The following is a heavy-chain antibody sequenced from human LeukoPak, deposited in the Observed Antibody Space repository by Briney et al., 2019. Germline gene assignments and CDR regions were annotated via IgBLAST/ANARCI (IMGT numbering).Heavy chain of an antibody. V-gene: IGHV1-69*13. CDR3: ARVTAARFQDFDY. CDR1: GGTFSSYA. Sequence: GASVKVSCTASGGTFSSYAISWVRQAPGQGLEWMGGIIPIFGTANYAQKFQGRVTITADESTSTAYMELSSLRSEDTAVYYCARVTAARFQDFDYWGQGTLVTVSS. CDR2: IIPIFGTA. J-gene: IGHJ4*02. D-gene: IGHD6-6*01.